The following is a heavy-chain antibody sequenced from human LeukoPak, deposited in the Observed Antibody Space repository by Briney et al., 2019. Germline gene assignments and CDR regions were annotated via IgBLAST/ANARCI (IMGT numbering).Heavy chain of an antibody. CDR3: ARIPGYSSGWIDY. J-gene: IGHJ4*02. CDR2: INPNSGGT. D-gene: IGHD6-19*01. V-gene: IGHV1-2*02. Sequence: AASVKVSCKASGYTFTGYYMHWVRQAPGQGLEWMGWINPNSGGTNYAQKFQGRVTMTRDTSISTAYMELSRLRSDDTAVYYCARIPGYSSGWIDYWGQGTLVTVSS. CDR1: GYTFTGYY.